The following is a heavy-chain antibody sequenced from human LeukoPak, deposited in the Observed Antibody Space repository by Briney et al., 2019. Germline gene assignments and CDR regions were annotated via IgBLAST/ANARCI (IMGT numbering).Heavy chain of an antibody. CDR2: INSDGSST. CDR3: ARIASHSSSWYDGGY. J-gene: IGHJ4*02. D-gene: IGHD6-13*01. CDR1: GFTLSSYW. V-gene: IGHV3-74*01. Sequence: PGGSLRLSCAASGFTLSSYWMHWVRQAPGKGLGWVSRINSDGSSTIYADSVKGRFTISRDNAKNTLYLQMNSLRAEDTGVYYCARIASHSSSWYDGGYWGQGTLVTVSS.